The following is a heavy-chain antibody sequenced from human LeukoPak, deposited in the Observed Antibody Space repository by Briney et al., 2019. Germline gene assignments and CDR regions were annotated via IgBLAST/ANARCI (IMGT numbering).Heavy chain of an antibody. Sequence: SVKVSCKASGGTFSSYAISWVRQAPGQGLEWMGGIIPIFGTANYAQKFQGRVTITADESTSTAYMELSSLRSEDTAVYYCARTESLYSSSSALDYWGQGTLVTVSS. V-gene: IGHV1-69*13. D-gene: IGHD6-13*01. J-gene: IGHJ4*02. CDR1: GGTFSSYA. CDR2: IIPIFGTA. CDR3: ARTESLYSSSSALDY.